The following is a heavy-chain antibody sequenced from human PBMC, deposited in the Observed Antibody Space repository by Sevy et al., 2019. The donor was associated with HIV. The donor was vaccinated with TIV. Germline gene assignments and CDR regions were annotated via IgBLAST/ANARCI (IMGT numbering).Heavy chain of an antibody. J-gene: IGHJ4*02. CDR2: INPNSGGT. D-gene: IGHD3-10*01. Sequence: ASVKDSCRASGYTFTGYYMHWVRQAAGQGLEWMRRINPNSGGTNYAQKFQGRVTMTRVTSISTAYMELRRLRSEDTAVYYFARTMVRGVILLYYFDYCGQRTLVTVSS. V-gene: IGHV1-2*06. CDR1: GYTFTGYY. CDR3: ARTMVRGVILLYYFDY.